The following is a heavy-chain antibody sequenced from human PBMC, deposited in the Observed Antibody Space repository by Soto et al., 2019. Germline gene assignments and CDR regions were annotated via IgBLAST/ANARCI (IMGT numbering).Heavy chain of an antibody. CDR2: INHSGST. CDR1: GGSFSGYY. Sequence: SATLSLTCAVYGGSFSGYYWSWIRQPPGKGLEWIGEINHSGSTNYNPSLKSRVTISVDTSKNQFSLKLSSVTAADTAVYYCARLKGYYWRGAFDIWGQGTMVTVSS. CDR3: ARLKGYYWRGAFDI. D-gene: IGHD3-22*01. J-gene: IGHJ3*02. V-gene: IGHV4-34*01.